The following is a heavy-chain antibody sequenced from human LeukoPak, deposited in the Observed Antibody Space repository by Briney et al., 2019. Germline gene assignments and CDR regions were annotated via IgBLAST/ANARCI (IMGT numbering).Heavy chain of an antibody. CDR3: AQESGIAAAGQYIDAFDI. CDR1: GGSISSSSYY. CDR2: IYYSGST. D-gene: IGHD6-13*01. V-gene: IGHV4-39*07. Sequence: SETLSLTCTVSGGSISSSSYYWGWIRQPPGKGLEWIGSIYYSGSTYYNPSLKSRVTISVDTSKNQFSLKLSSVTAADTAVYYCAQESGIAAAGQYIDAFDIWGQGTMVTVSS. J-gene: IGHJ3*02.